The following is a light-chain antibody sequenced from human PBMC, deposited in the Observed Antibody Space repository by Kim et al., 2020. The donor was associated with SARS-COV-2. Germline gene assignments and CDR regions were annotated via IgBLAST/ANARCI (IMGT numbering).Light chain of an antibody. CDR1: KLGDRY. Sequence: VVPGQNASFTCSGDKLGDRYTYWYKQRPGQSPILAIYENTKRPSGIPERFSGSSSGNTATLTLTGTQTVDEADYYCQAWDSSTAIFGGGTQLTVL. J-gene: IGLJ2*01. V-gene: IGLV3-1*01. CDR2: ENT. CDR3: QAWDSSTAI.